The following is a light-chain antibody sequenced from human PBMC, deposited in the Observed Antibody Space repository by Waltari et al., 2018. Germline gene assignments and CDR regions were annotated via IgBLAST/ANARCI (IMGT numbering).Light chain of an antibody. CDR3: QSYDSTDWV. J-gene: IGLJ3*02. V-gene: IGLV6-57*02. CDR2: EAN. Sequence: KFMLTQPHSVSESPGKTVTISCTGSGGSIATNSVQWYQQRPGSAPILLIFEANQRPPGVPDRFSGSIDTSSNSASLTISGLKTEDEADYYCQSYDSTDWVFGGGTKLTVL. CDR1: GGSIATNS.